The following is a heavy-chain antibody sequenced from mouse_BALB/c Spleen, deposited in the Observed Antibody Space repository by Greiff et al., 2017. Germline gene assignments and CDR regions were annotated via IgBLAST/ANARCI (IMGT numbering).Heavy chain of an antibody. J-gene: IGHJ2*01. CDR1: GYSFTGYY. CDR3: ARDWEYYGPDY. CDR2: INPYNGAT. D-gene: IGHD1-1*01. Sequence: EVLLQQSGPGLVKPGASVKISCKASGYSFTGYYMHWVQQSHVKSLEWIGRINPYNGATSYNQNFKDKASLTVDKSSSTAYMELHSLTSEDSAVYYCARDWEYYGPDYWGQGTTLTVSS. V-gene: IGHV1-26*01.